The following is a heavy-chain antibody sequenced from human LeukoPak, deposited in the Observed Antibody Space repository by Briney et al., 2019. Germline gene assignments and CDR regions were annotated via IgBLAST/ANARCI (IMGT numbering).Heavy chain of an antibody. V-gene: IGHV3-74*01. Sequence: GGSLRLSCAASGFTFRNYWMHWVGQAPGKGLVWVSRINGDGGRTTYVDSAKGRFTISRDKAKNTLYLQMNSLRAEGTAVYSCAREDPRTGYWYFDLWGRSTLVTVSS. CDR3: AREDPRTGYWYFDL. J-gene: IGHJ2*01. CDR1: GFTFRNYW. CDR2: INGDGGRT.